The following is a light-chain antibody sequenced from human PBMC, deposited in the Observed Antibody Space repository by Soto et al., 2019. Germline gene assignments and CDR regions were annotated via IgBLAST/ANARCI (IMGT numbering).Light chain of an antibody. Sequence: EIVLTQSPATLSLSPGERATLSCRASQSVSSFLAWYQQKPGQAPRLLIYGASNRASGIPARFSGSGSGTDLTLIISSLEPEDFAVYYCQHRGKWPRTFGQGTKVEI. CDR1: QSVSSF. CDR3: QHRGKWPRT. J-gene: IGKJ2*01. V-gene: IGKV3-11*01. CDR2: GAS.